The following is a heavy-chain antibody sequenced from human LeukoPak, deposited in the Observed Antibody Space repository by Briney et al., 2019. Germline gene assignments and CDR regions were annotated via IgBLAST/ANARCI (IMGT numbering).Heavy chain of an antibody. D-gene: IGHD3-10*01. CDR3: ARMPTYYYGSGSSYIDY. J-gene: IGHJ4*02. Sequence: SGPTLVNPTQTLTLTCTFSGFSLSTSGMCVSWICQPPGKALEWLARIDWDDDRHYSTSLKTRLTISKDTSKNQVVLTMTNMDPVDTATYYCARMPTYYYGSGSSYIDYWGQGTLVTVSS. CDR2: IDWDDDR. V-gene: IGHV2-70*11. CDR1: GFSLSTSGMC.